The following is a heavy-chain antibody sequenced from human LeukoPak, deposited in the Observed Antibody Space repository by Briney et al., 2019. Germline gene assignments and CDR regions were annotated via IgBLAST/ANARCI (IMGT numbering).Heavy chain of an antibody. CDR2: IYYSGST. CDR1: GGSISSSSYY. CDR3: ARIRGYSSSWYSSYLYYFDY. Sequence: TSETLSLTCTVSGGSISSSSYYWGWIRQPPGKGLEWIGSIYYSGSTYYNPSLKSRVTISVDTSKNQFSLKLSSVTAADTAVYYCARIRGYSSSWYSSYLYYFDYWGQGTLVTVSS. J-gene: IGHJ4*02. V-gene: IGHV4-39*07. D-gene: IGHD6-13*01.